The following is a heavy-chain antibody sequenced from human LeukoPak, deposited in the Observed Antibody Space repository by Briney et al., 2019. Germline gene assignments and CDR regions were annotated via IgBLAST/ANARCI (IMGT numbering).Heavy chain of an antibody. D-gene: IGHD5-24*01. Sequence: GGSLRLSCAASGFTVSNSYMSWVRQAPGKGLEWVSVIYSGGGTYYTDSVKGRFTISRDNSKNTLYLQMNSLRVEDTAVYYCARARIEMTIIVGWFDPWGQGTLVTVSS. CDR1: GFTVSNSY. CDR3: ARARIEMTIIVGWFDP. J-gene: IGHJ5*02. CDR2: IYSGGGT. V-gene: IGHV3-66*02.